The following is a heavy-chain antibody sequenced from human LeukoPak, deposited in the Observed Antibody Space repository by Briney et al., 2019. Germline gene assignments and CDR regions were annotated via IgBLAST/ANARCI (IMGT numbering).Heavy chain of an antibody. CDR2: INPNSGGT. V-gene: IGHV1-2*02. J-gene: IGHJ6*03. CDR3: ARDNWNSFYYYYYYMDV. Sequence: ASVEVSCKASGYTFTGYYMHWVRQAPGQGLEWMGWINPNSGGTNYAQKFQGRVTMTRDTSISTAYMELSRLRSDDTAVYYCARDNWNSFYYYYYYMDVWGKGTTVTVSS. CDR1: GYTFTGYY. D-gene: IGHD1-7*01.